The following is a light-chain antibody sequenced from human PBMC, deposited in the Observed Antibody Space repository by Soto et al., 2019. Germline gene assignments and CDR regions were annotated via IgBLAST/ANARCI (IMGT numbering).Light chain of an antibody. CDR3: QQSYSTPRT. CDR1: QSISSY. CDR2: AAS. V-gene: IGKV1-39*01. J-gene: IGKJ2*02. Sequence: DLQMTQSPSSLSASVGDRVTITCRASQSISSYLNWYQQKPGKAPRLLIYAASRLQSGVPSRFSGSGSGTDFTLTISSLQPEDFTTYYCQQSYSTPRTFGQGTKLEIK.